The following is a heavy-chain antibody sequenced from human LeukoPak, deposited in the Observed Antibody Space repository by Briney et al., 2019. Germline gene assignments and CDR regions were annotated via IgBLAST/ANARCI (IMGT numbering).Heavy chain of an antibody. CDR3: ASSITANTNY. J-gene: IGHJ4*02. Sequence: GGPLRLSCAASGSTFSSHWMNWLRQAPGKGLEWVANIKEDGSEKYYVDSVKGPFTISRDNAENSLYLQMNSLRAEDSAVYYCASSITANTNYWGQGTLVTVTS. V-gene: IGHV3-7*01. CDR1: GSTFSSHW. D-gene: IGHD6-13*01. CDR2: IKEDGSEK.